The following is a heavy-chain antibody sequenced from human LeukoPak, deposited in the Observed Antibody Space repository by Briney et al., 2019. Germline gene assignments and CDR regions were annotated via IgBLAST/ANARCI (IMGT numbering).Heavy chain of an antibody. D-gene: IGHD7-27*01. Sequence: PGGSLRLSCAASGFTFRSYAMSWVRQAPGKGLEWVSAISGSGGSTYYADSVKGRFTISRDNSKNTLYLQMNSLRAEDTAVYYCAKGKELGSAFDIWGQGTMVTVSS. V-gene: IGHV3-23*01. CDR3: AKGKELGSAFDI. J-gene: IGHJ3*02. CDR2: ISGSGGST. CDR1: GFTFRSYA.